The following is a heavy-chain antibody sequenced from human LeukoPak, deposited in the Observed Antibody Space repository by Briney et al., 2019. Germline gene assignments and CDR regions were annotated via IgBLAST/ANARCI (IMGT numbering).Heavy chain of an antibody. V-gene: IGHV4-59*08. CDR1: GGSITNYY. CDR2: IFDSGST. CDR3: ARRVNGMDV. D-gene: IGHD2-8*01. Sequence: SETLSLTCKISGGSITNYYWSWIRQPPGKGLEWIGYIFDSGSTNYSPSLASRATISLHASRNQFSLKLNSVTAADTAMYFCARRVNGMDVWGQGTTVTVSS. J-gene: IGHJ6*02.